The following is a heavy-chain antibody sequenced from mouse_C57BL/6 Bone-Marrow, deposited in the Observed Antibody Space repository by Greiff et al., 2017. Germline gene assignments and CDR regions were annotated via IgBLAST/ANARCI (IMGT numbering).Heavy chain of an antibody. CDR1: GFTFSDSY. CDR2: INYDGSST. J-gene: IGHJ1*03. Sequence: EVKLMESEGGLVQPGSSMKLSCTASGFTFSDSYMAWVRQVPEKGLEWVANINYDGSSTYYLDSLKSRFIISRDNAKNILYLQMSSLKSEDTATYYCARDGENWDWYFDVWGTGTTVTVSS. V-gene: IGHV5-16*01. D-gene: IGHD4-1*01. CDR3: ARDGENWDWYFDV.